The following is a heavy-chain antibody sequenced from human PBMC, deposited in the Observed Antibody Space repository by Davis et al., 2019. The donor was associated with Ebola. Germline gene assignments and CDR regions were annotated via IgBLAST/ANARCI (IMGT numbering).Heavy chain of an antibody. CDR3: ARVKYQLLLVTWP. J-gene: IGHJ5*02. V-gene: IGHV4-39*07. CDR1: GGSISSYY. D-gene: IGHD2-2*01. Sequence: MPSETLSLTCTVSGGSISSYYWGWIRQPPGKGLEWIGSIYYSGSTNYNPSLKSRVTISVDTSKNQFSLKLSSVTAADTAVYYCARVKYQLLLVTWPWGQGTLVTVSS. CDR2: IYYSGST.